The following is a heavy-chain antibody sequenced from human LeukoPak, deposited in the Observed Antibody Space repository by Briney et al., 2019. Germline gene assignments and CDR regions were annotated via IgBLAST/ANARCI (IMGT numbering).Heavy chain of an antibody. CDR2: INPNSGGT. Sequence: GASVKVSCKASGGTFSSYASSWVRQAPGQGLEWMGRINPNSGGTNYAQKFQGRVTMTRDTSISTAYMELSRLRSDDTAVYYCATERITMVRGVIPIHFDYWGQGTLVTVSS. CDR1: GGTFSSYA. V-gene: IGHV1-2*06. J-gene: IGHJ4*02. CDR3: ATERITMVRGVIPIHFDY. D-gene: IGHD3-10*01.